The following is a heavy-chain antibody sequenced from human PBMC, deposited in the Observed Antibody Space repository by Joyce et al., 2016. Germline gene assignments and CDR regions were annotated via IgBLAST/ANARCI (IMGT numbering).Heavy chain of an antibody. J-gene: IGHJ3*01. D-gene: IGHD6-19*01. Sequence: EVRLVESGGALVKPGGSLRLSCAASGFTLSVAWVTGVRQSPGKGLEWGGRVKSKRDGGTTDYAAPVRGRFIISRDDSEDALFLQMNSLQMEDTGVYYCVTDAQPRLASSGWRGAYDVWGRGTMVTVSS. CDR2: VKSKRDGGTT. CDR1: GFTLSVAW. CDR3: VTDAQPRLASSGWRGAYDV. V-gene: IGHV3-15*02.